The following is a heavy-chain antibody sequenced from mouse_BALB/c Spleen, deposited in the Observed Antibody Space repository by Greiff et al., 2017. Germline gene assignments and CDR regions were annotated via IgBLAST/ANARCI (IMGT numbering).Heavy chain of an antibody. CDR2: IWSGGST. V-gene: IGHV2-4-1*01. Sequence: VHLVESGPGLVQPSQSLSITCTVSGFSLTSYGVHWVRQSPGKGLEWLGVIWSGGSTDYNAAFISRLSISKDNSKSQVFFKMNSLQADDTAIYYCARKRITTSTDAMDYWGQGTSVTVSS. J-gene: IGHJ4*01. CDR1: GFSLTSYG. CDR3: ARKRITTSTDAMDY. D-gene: IGHD2-4*01.